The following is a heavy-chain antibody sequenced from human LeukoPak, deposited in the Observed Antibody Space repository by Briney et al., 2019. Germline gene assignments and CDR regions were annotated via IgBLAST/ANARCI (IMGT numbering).Heavy chain of an antibody. J-gene: IGHJ4*02. V-gene: IGHV3-64*01. D-gene: IGHD4-17*01. CDR1: GFTFSSYA. CDR2: ISSNGGST. Sequence: PGGSLRLSCAASGFTFSSYAMHWVRQAPGKGLEYVSAISSNGGSTYYANSVKGRFTISRDNSKNTLFLQMNSLRTEDTAVYYCAKNSLSSRLRYFDYWGQGTLVTVSS. CDR3: AKNSLSSRLRYFDY.